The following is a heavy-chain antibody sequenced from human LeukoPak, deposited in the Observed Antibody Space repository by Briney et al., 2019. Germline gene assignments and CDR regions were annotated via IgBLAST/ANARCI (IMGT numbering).Heavy chain of an antibody. CDR1: GYTFTSYY. D-gene: IGHD3-10*01. J-gene: IGHJ4*02. V-gene: IGHV1-46*01. CDR2: INPSGGST. CDR3: ARETLDHLLWFGYDY. Sequence: PGASVKVSCKASGYTFTSYYMHWVRQAPGQGLEWMGIINPSGGSTSYAQKFQGRVTMTRDMSTSTVYMELSSLRSEDTAVYYCARETLDHLLWFGYDYWGQGTLVTVSS.